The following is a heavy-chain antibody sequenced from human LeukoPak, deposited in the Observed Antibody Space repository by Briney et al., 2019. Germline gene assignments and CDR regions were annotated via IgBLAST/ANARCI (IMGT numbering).Heavy chain of an antibody. J-gene: IGHJ4*02. Sequence: GGSLRLSCAASRFSFVNYGMSWVRQAPGKGLEWVSASSVADATTYYADSVRGRFTVSRDNSKNTLYLQMNSLRAEDTAVYYCARGGLGSAFDNWGQGTLVTVSS. CDR1: RFSFVNYG. CDR2: SSVADATT. V-gene: IGHV3-23*01. D-gene: IGHD6-19*01. CDR3: ARGGLGSAFDN.